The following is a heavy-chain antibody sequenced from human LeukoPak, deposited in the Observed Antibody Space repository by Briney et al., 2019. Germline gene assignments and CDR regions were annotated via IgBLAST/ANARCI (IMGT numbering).Heavy chain of an antibody. J-gene: IGHJ4*02. V-gene: IGHV4-59*01. Sequence: SETLSLTCTVSGGSTSSYYWSRIRQPPGKGLEWIGYIYYSGSTKYNPSLKSRVTISVDTSKNQFSLKLSSVTAADTAVYYCARDKDTSSCLDYWGQGTLVTVSS. CDR3: ARDKDTSSCLDY. D-gene: IGHD6-13*01. CDR2: IYYSGST. CDR1: GGSTSSYY.